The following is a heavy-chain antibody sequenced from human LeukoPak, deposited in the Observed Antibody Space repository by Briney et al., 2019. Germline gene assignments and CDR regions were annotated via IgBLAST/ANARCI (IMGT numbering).Heavy chain of an antibody. CDR2: ISSSGSTI. J-gene: IGHJ4*02. CDR3: ARDGVAGGYYFDY. V-gene: IGHV3-48*03. CDR1: GFTFSSYG. Sequence: GGSLRLSCAASGFTFSSYGMNWVRQAPGKGLEWVSYISSSGSTIYYADSVKGRFTISRDNAKNSLYLQMNSLRAEDTAVYYCARDGVAGGYYFDYWGQGTLVTVSS. D-gene: IGHD6-19*01.